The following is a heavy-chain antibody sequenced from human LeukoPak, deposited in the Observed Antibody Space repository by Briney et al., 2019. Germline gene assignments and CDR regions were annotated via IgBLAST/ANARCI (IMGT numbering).Heavy chain of an antibody. CDR3: ARGRDYYDTSAGY. Sequence: PSETLSLTCTVSGGSVSSGSYYWSRIRQPPGKGLEWIAFIYYSGSANYNPSLKSRVTISVDTSKNQFSLKLSSVTTADTAVYYCARGRDYYDTSAGYWGQGTLVTVSS. CDR1: GGSVSSGSYY. CDR2: IYYSGSA. V-gene: IGHV4-61*01. D-gene: IGHD3-22*01. J-gene: IGHJ4*02.